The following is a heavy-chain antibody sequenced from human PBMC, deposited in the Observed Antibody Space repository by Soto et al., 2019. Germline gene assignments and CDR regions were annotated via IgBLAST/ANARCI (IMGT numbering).Heavy chain of an antibody. CDR3: AKEVFRAASCSGDYFDY. D-gene: IGHD2-2*01. J-gene: IGHJ4*01. CDR1: GFAFNNYA. V-gene: IGHV3-23*01. CDR2: ISGSGGAT. Sequence: GGSLRLSCAASGFAFNNYAMSWVRQAPGKGLEWVSGISGSGGATFYADSVKGRFTISRDKSKNTLYLEMNSLSAEDTAVYYCAKEVFRAASCSGDYFDYWGHGALVTVSS.